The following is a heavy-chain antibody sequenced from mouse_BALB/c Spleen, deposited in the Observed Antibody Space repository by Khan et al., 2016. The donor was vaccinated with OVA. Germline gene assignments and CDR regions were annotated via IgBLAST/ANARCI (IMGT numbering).Heavy chain of an antibody. D-gene: IGHD2-1*01. J-gene: IGHJ2*01. Sequence: QVQLQQSGAELVNPGASVNLSCKASGYTLTSYWMHWVKQRPGQGLEWIGEINPSNGRTNYNEKFKSKVTLTVDKSSSTAYMQLSSPTSEDSAVYYCARLLINFDYWGQGTTLTVSS. CDR1: GYTLTSYW. V-gene: IGHV1S81*02. CDR2: INPSNGRT. CDR3: ARLLINFDY.